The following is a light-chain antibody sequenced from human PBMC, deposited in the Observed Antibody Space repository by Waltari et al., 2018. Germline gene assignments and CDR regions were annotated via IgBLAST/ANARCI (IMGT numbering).Light chain of an antibody. V-gene: IGLV1-44*01. J-gene: IGLJ3*02. CDR3: AAWDDRMNGHWV. Sequence: QSVLTPPPSVSGTPGQRVTISSSGSSSNIGDNVVNVYQPPPGKAPKLLIYRNDQRPSGVPDRFSASKSGTSASLAISGLQSEDEADYYCAAWDDRMNGHWVFGGGTKVTVL. CDR1: SSNIGDNV. CDR2: RND.